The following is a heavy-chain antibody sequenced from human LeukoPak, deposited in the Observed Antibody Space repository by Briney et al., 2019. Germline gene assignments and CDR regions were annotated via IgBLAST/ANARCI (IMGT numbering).Heavy chain of an antibody. CDR3: ARCQGGDYFDY. V-gene: IGHV4-59*01. Sequence: PSETLSLTCTVSGGSISSYYWSWIRQPPGKGLEWIGYIYYSGSTNYNPSLKSRVTISVDTSKNQFSLKMRSVTAADTAVYYCARCQGGDYFDYWDQGTLVTVSS. D-gene: IGHD3-16*01. CDR2: IYYSGST. J-gene: IGHJ4*02. CDR1: GGSISSYY.